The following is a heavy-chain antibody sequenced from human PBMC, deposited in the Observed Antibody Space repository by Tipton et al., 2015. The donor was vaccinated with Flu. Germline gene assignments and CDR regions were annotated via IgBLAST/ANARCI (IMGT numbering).Heavy chain of an antibody. Sequence: SLRLSCAASGFTFSSYSMNWVRQAPGKGLAWVSSISSSSSYIYYANSVKGRDTISRDNAKNSLYLQMNSLRAEDTDVYYCASRSSSAYWGQGTLVTVSS. V-gene: IGHV3-21*01. CDR1: GFTFSSYS. CDR3: ASRSSSAY. J-gene: IGHJ4*02. CDR2: ISSSSSYI. D-gene: IGHD6-13*01.